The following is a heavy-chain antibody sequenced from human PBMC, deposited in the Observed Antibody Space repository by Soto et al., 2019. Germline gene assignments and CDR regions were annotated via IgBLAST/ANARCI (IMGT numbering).Heavy chain of an antibody. D-gene: IGHD3-10*01. CDR2: IYYSGNT. V-gene: IGHV4-31*03. J-gene: IGHJ4*02. CDR1: GAAITRDGYY. Sequence: QVQLHQSGPGLVKPSQTLSLTCTVAGAAITRDGYYWSWLRQPPGNGLECIGPIYYSGNTYYDLALARRLTISVDTSKNQFSLRLTSVTAADTAVYYCSRPVGSGSTDFDYWGQGTLVTVSS. CDR3: SRPVGSGSTDFDY.